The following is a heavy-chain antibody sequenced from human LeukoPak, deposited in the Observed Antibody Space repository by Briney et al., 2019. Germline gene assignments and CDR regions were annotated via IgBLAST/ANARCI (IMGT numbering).Heavy chain of an antibody. CDR2: DGET. D-gene: IGHD3-22*01. Sequence: DGETIYAQKFQGRVTMTEDTSTDTAYMELSSLRSEDTAVYYCATEAEYYYDSSGYYPRFDYWGQGTLVTVSS. J-gene: IGHJ4*02. CDR3: ATEAEYYYDSSGYYPRFDY. V-gene: IGHV1-24*01.